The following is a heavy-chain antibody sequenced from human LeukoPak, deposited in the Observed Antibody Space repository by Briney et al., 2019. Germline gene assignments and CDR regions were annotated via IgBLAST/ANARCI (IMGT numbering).Heavy chain of an antibody. J-gene: IGHJ4*02. CDR1: GFTFNIYP. Sequence: GGSLRLSCAASGFTFNIYPMQWVRQAPGEGPEWVAVTLYDGSSTDYADSVKGRFTMSRDNAKNTLYLQMNSLRPEDTGIYYCARGNVAVARNLIDFWGQGTLVTVSS. CDR3: ARGNVAVARNLIDF. V-gene: IGHV3-30*04. D-gene: IGHD6-19*01. CDR2: TLYDGSST.